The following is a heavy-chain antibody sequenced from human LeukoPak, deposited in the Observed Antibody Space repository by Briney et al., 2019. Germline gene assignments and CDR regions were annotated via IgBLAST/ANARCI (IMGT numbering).Heavy chain of an antibody. Sequence: GGSLRLSCATSGFTFSSYVMSWARQAPGKGLEWVSGISGGAYNTFYADSVKGRFTISRANSKNALYLQMNSLRVEDTAVYYCAKDVDIAAAGTRRPFDFWGQGTMVTVSS. D-gene: IGHD6-13*01. CDR2: ISGGAYNT. V-gene: IGHV3-23*01. CDR3: AKDVDIAAAGTRRPFDF. CDR1: GFTFSSYV. J-gene: IGHJ3*01.